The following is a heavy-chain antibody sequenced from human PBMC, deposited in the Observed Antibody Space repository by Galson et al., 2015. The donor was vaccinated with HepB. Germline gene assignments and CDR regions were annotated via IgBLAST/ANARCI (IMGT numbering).Heavy chain of an antibody. CDR2: ILGSGGST. D-gene: IGHD3-3*01. J-gene: IGHJ6*02. Sequence: SLRLSCAASGFSFQSYAMGWVRQAPGKGLEWASVILGSGGSTNYADSVKGRFTISRDNSKNTVYLQMNSLRAEDTAVYYCVKVSSKYDFRYGDYTYHGVHIWGQGTTVTVSS. V-gene: IGHV3-23*01. CDR1: GFSFQSYA. CDR3: VKVSSKYDFRYGDYTYHGVHI.